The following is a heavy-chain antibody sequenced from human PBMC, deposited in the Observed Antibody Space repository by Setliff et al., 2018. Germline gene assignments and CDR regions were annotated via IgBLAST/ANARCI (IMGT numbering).Heavy chain of an antibody. Sequence: ASVKVSCKAFRYTFNDDYIHWVRQTPGQGLEWMGRINPSSGGTDDAQNFLGRVTMTRDTTISTAYMELSRLTSDDTAVYYCARAEYTSSSLYYYMDVWGKGTTVTVSS. CDR3: ARAEYTSSSLYYYMDV. D-gene: IGHD6-6*01. J-gene: IGHJ6*03. CDR1: RYTFNDDY. V-gene: IGHV1-2*06. CDR2: INPSSGGT.